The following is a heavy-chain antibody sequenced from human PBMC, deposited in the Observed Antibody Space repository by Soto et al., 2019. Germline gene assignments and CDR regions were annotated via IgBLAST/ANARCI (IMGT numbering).Heavy chain of an antibody. CDR1: GGSITSGAYY. CDR3: ARYYFDSSGYSNWFDP. V-gene: IGHV4-31*11. Sequence: SETLSLTCAVSGGSITSGAYYWTWIRQHPGKGLEWIAYIHDSGRTYYNPSLKSRVTISVDTSNNQFSLKLSSVTAADTAVYYCARYYFDSSGYSNWFDPWGQGTLVTVSS. CDR2: IHDSGRT. J-gene: IGHJ5*02. D-gene: IGHD3-22*01.